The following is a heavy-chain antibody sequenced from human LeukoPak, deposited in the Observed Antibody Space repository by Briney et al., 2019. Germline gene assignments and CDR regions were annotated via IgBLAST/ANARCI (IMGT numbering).Heavy chain of an antibody. CDR2: ISSSSSSI. V-gene: IGHV3-48*04. Sequence: GGSLRLSCAASGFTFSTSWMNWVRQAPGKGLEWVSYISSSSSSIYHADSLKGRFTISRDNAKNSLYLQMNSLRAEDTAVYYCARRGSSNNWYSNGMDVWGQGTTVTVSS. CDR1: GFTFSTSW. D-gene: IGHD1-1*01. CDR3: ARRGSSNNWYSNGMDV. J-gene: IGHJ6*02.